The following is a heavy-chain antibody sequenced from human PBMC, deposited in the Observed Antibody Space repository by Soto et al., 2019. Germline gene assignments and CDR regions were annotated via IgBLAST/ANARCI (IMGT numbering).Heavy chain of an antibody. CDR2: NNVYNGDT. CDR3: ARVALGRRLLATIHFDQ. V-gene: IGHV1-18*04. J-gene: IGHJ4*02. CDR1: GYTFTSHG. D-gene: IGHD5-12*01. Sequence: QVQLVQPGAEVKKPGASMKVSCKASGYTFTSHGISWVRQAPGQELEWRGWNNVYNGDTNYARKFQGRVSITADSSTNPACLELSSLRSDHTAVYYCARVALGRRLLATIHFDQRGQGTLV.